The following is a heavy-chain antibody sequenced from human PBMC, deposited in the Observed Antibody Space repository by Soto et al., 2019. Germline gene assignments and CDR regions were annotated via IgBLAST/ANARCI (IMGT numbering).Heavy chain of an antibody. CDR3: TRGPSGWYFYYYYGMDV. J-gene: IGHJ6*02. D-gene: IGHD6-19*01. Sequence: GGSLRLSCTASGFTFGDYAMSWFRQAPGKGLEWVGLIRSKAYGGTTEYAASVKGRFTISRDDSKSIAYLQMNSLKTEDTAVYYCTRGPSGWYFYYYYGMDVWGQGTTVTVS. V-gene: IGHV3-49*03. CDR2: IRSKAYGGTT. CDR1: GFTFGDYA.